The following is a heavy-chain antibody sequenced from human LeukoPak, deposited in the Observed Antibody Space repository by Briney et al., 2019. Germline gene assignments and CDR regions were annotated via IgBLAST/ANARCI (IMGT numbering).Heavy chain of an antibody. CDR2: MNPNSGNT. CDR1: GYTFTGYY. Sequence: ASVKVSCKASGYTFTGYYMHWVRQAPGQGLEWMGWMNPNSGNTGYAQKFQGRVTMTRNTSISTAYMELSSLRSEDTAVYYCARGKMATINYWGQGTLVTVSS. D-gene: IGHD5-24*01. J-gene: IGHJ4*02. V-gene: IGHV1-8*02. CDR3: ARGKMATINY.